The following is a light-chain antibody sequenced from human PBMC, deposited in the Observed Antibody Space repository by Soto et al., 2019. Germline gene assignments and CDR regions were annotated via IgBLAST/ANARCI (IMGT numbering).Light chain of an antibody. CDR3: QQSYKILT. CDR2: AAS. CDR1: DNIGSN. V-gene: IGKV1-39*01. Sequence: DIQLTQSPASLSASVGDRVTITCRASDNIGSNLNWYQHQTGIAPKLLIYAASSLQGGVPSRFSGSGYGTQFTLTISGLQTEDFATYYCQQSYKILTFGGGTWVDI. J-gene: IGKJ4*01.